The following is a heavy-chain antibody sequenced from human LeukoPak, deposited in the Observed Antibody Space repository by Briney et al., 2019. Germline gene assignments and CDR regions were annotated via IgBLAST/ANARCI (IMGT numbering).Heavy chain of an antibody. V-gene: IGHV1-46*01. J-gene: IGHJ6*03. CDR3: AREGLLWFGELLDYYYMDV. CDR1: GYTFTSYY. CDR2: TNPSSGST. Sequence: ASVKVSCKASGYTFTSYYMHWVRQAPGQGLEWMGITNPSSGSTSYAQKFQGRVTMTRDTSTSTVYMELSSLRSEDTAVYYCAREGLLWFGELLDYYYMDVWGKGTTVTVSS. D-gene: IGHD3-10*01.